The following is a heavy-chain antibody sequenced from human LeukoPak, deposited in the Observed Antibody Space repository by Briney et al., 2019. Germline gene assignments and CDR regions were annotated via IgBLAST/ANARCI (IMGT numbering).Heavy chain of an antibody. J-gene: IGHJ4*02. V-gene: IGHV3-74*01. D-gene: IGHD2-15*01. Sequence: GGSLRLSCAASGFTFSNYWMRWVRQVPGEGLVWVSYIHTDGRTTGYADSVKGRFTISRDNSKSTLCLQMNSLRAEDTAVYYCAKQLGYCSDGSCYFPYWGQGTLVTVSS. CDR3: AKQLGYCSDGSCYFPY. CDR1: GFTFSNYW. CDR2: IHTDGRTT.